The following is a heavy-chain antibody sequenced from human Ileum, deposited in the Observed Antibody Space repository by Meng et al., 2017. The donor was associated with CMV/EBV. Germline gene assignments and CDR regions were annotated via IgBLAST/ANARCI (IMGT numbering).Heavy chain of an antibody. Sequence: SCAASGFTFSSYAMSWVRQAPGKGLEWVSAINVGGNTYYADSVKGRFTISRDSSKNTLFLQMNSLRDEDTAIYYCAKGYFDWLLHFDYWGQGTLVTVSS. CDR2: INVGGNT. D-gene: IGHD3-9*01. J-gene: IGHJ4*02. CDR1: GFTFSSYA. V-gene: IGHV3-23*01. CDR3: AKGYFDWLLHFDY.